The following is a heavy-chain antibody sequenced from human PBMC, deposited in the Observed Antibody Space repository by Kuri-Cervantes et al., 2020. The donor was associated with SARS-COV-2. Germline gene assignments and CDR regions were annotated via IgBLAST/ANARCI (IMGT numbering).Heavy chain of an antibody. D-gene: IGHD3-10*01. J-gene: IGHJ5*02. CDR2: FDPGDGET. CDR3: ATGSPITMVRGVIITGNWFDP. Sequence: ASVKVSCKVSGYTLTELSMHWVRQAPGKGLEWMGGFDPGDGETIYAQKFQGRVTMTEDTSTDTAYMELSSLRSEDTAVYYCATGSPITMVRGVIITGNWFDPWGQGTLVTVSS. V-gene: IGHV1-24*01. CDR1: GYTLTELS.